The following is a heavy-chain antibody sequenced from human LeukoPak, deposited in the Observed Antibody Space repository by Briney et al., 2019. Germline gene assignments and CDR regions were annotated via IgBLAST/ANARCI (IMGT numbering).Heavy chain of an antibody. CDR3: AKVLPGYQLLD. CDR1: GFTVSSNY. J-gene: IGHJ4*02. CDR2: IYSGGST. Sequence: PGGSLRLSCAASGFTVSSNYMSWVRQAPGKGLEWVSVIYSGGSTYYADSVKGRFTISRDNSKNTLCLQMNSLRAEDTAVYYCAKVLPGYQLLDWGQGTLVTVSS. D-gene: IGHD2-2*01. V-gene: IGHV3-53*01.